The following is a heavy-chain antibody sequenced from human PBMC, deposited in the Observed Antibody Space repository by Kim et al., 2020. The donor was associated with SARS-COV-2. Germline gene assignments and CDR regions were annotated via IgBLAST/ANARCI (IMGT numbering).Heavy chain of an antibody. D-gene: IGHD3-22*01. Sequence: SVEGRFTTSRDNSKNTLYLQMNSLRTEDTALYYWVKEAAFTTIVVDYYFDYWGQGTLVTVSS. CDR3: VKEAAFTTIVVDYYFDY. J-gene: IGHJ4*02. V-gene: IGHV3-30*02.